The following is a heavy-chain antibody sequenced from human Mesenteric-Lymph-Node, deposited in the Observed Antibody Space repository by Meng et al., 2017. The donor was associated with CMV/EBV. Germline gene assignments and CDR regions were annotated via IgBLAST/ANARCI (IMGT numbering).Heavy chain of an antibody. J-gene: IGHJ4*02. D-gene: IGHD3-16*02. CDR3: ARGIGGSYRYTLGY. V-gene: IGHV3-7*01. CDR2: IQKNGSKK. CDR1: GFPFSSFW. Sequence: ESLMISCAASGFPFSSFWMSWVRQAPGKGLEWVANIQKNGSKKYYVDSVKGRLTISRDNAKNSLYLQMNSLRVEDTAVYYCARGIGGSYRYTLGYWGQGTLVTVSS.